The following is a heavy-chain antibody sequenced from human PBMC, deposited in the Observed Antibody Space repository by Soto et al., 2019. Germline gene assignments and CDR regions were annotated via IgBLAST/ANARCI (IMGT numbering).Heavy chain of an antibody. V-gene: IGHV4-31*03. CDR1: GGSISSGGYY. J-gene: IGHJ5*02. D-gene: IGHD4-17*01. CDR2: IYYSGST. CDR3: ARALTTVTLFDP. Sequence: QVQLQESGPGLVKPSQTLSLTCTVSGGSISSGGYYWSWIRQHPGKGLEWIGYIYYSGSTHYNPSLKRGVTISVDTSKNQFSLKLSSVTAADTAVYYCARALTTVTLFDPWGQGTMVTVTS.